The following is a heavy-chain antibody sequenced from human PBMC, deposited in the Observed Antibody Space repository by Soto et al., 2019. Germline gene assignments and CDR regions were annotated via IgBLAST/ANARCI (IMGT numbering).Heavy chain of an antibody. Sequence: QVQLEQSGPEVRKPGASVKVSCKASGFNFVNYGISWVRLAPGRGLEGMGWINVEDGNTNYTQKVQGRGPLTTDTATRTAYRELRSLRSEDTAVYFCERVGAARVLWDFDYWGQGTLVTVST. J-gene: IGHJ4*02. CDR2: INVEDGNT. V-gene: IGHV1-18*01. D-gene: IGHD1-26*01. CDR3: ERVGAARVLWDFDY. CDR1: GFNFVNYG.